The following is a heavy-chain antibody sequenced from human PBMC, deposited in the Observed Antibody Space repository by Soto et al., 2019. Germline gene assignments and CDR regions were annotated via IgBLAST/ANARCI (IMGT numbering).Heavy chain of an antibody. CDR3: ARVIGSGWYSEHFDY. J-gene: IGHJ4*02. D-gene: IGHD6-19*01. CDR1: GFTFSSYS. CDR2: IYSGGST. V-gene: IGHV3-66*01. Sequence: PGGSLRLSCAASGFTFSSYSMNWVRQAPGKGLEWVSVIYSGGSTYYADSVRGRFTISRDNSKNTRYLQMNSLRAEDTAVYYCARVIGSGWYSEHFDYWGQGTLVTVSS.